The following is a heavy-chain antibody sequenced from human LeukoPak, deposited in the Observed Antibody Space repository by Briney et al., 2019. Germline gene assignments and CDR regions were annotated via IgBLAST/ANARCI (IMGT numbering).Heavy chain of an antibody. CDR1: GFTFSSYW. J-gene: IGHJ6*03. V-gene: IGHV3-74*01. CDR2: INTDGSST. CDR3: ARGAGYYYYYMDV. D-gene: IGHD6-13*01. Sequence: PGGSLRLSCAASGFTFSSYWMHWVRQAPGKGLVWVSRINTDGSSTTYADSVKGRFTISRDNAKNSLYLQMNSLRAEDTAIYYCARGAGYYYYYMDVWGKGTTVTVSS.